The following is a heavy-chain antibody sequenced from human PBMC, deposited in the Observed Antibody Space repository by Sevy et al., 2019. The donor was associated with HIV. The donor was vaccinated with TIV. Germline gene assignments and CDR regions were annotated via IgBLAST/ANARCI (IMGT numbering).Heavy chain of an antibody. CDR1: GFTFSSYA. D-gene: IGHD6-19*01. V-gene: IGHV3-30-3*01. Sequence: GGSLRLSCAASGFTFSSYAMHWVRQAPGKGLEWVAVISYDGSNKYYADSVKGRFTISRDNSKNTLYLQMNSLRAEDTAVYYCAREGYSSGSYYFDYWGQGTLVTVSS. CDR2: ISYDGSNK. CDR3: AREGYSSGSYYFDY. J-gene: IGHJ4*02.